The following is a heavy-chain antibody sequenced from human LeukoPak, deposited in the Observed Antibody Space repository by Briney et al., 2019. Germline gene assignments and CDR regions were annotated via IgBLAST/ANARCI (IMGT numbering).Heavy chain of an antibody. J-gene: IGHJ4*02. CDR1: GGPIIASY. D-gene: IGHD3-22*01. CDR3: ARVRFYDTTGYSTSYYLDY. Sequence: PSETLSLTCAVSGGPIIASYWSWIRQPPGKGLEWIGYTHYSGTGNYNPSLKSRVTISIDTSKNRFSPRLTSVTAADTAVYYCARVRFYDTTGYSTSYYLDYWGQGAPVTVSS. CDR2: THYSGTG. V-gene: IGHV4-59*01.